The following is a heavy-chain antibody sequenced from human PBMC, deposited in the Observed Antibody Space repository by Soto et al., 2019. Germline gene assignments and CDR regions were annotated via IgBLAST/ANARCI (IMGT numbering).Heavy chain of an antibody. CDR1: GGSISCSY. V-gene: IGHV4-59*01. CDR3: ARSVAVPGAHIDH. CDR2: VYYTGST. Sequence: PSETLSLTCIVSGGSISCSYWIWIRQSPGKGLEWLGYVYYTGSTNYSPSLRSRVSISVDTSKNEFSLRLSSVTAADTAVYFCARSVAVPGAHIDHWGQGTQVTVSS. D-gene: IGHD6-19*01. J-gene: IGHJ4*02.